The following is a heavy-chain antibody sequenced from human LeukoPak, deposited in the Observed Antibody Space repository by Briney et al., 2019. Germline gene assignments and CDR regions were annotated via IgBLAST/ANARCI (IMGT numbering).Heavy chain of an antibody. D-gene: IGHD6-13*01. J-gene: IGHJ5*02. CDR3: ASVYSSSWYVWFDP. CDR2: INHSGST. V-gene: IGHV4-34*01. CDR1: VGSFSGYY. Sequence: SETLSLTCAVYVGSFSGYYWSWIRQPPGKGLEWIGEINHSGSTNYNSSLKSRVTISVDTSKNQFSLKLSSVTAADTAVYYCASVYSSSWYVWFDPWGQGTLVTVSS.